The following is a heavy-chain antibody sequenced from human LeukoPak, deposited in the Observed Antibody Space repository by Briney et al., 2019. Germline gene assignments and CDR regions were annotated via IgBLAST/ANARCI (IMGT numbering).Heavy chain of an antibody. CDR1: GFTFSNYW. D-gene: IGHD4-17*01. CDR3: AKGGATVIDY. Sequence: GGSLRFSCAASGFTFSNYWMHWVRQAPGKGLVWVSRINSDGSSTTSADSVKGRFTISRDNAKNTLYLQMNSLRAEDTAVYYCAKGGATVIDYWGQGTLVTVSS. V-gene: IGHV3-74*01. CDR2: INSDGSST. J-gene: IGHJ4*02.